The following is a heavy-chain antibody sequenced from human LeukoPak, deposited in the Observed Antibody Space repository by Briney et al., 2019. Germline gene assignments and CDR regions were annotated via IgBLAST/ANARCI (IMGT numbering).Heavy chain of an antibody. CDR1: GGTSSSYA. J-gene: IGHJ4*02. CDR3: ATPRGYYYDSSGYVFDY. V-gene: IGHV1-69*13. D-gene: IGHD3-22*01. CDR2: IIPIFGTA. Sequence: ASVNVSCKASGGTSSSYAISWVRQAPGQGLEWMGGIIPIFGTANYAQKFQGRVTITADESTSTAYMELSSLRSEDTAVYYCATPRGYYYDSSGYVFDYWGQGTLVTVSS.